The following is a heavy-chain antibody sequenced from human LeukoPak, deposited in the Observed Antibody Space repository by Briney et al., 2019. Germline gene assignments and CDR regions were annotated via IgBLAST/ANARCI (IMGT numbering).Heavy chain of an antibody. CDR3: TKNQYSGTIITPLDPFDV. V-gene: IGHV1-2*02. CDR2: IDPNTGGT. J-gene: IGHJ3*01. D-gene: IGHD3-10*01. CDR1: GYTFTRYY. Sequence: GASVKVSCKASGYTFTRYYIHWLRQAPGQGIEWMGWIDPNTGGTNFAQKFQGRITMTRDTSINTVYMELNRLRSDDTAVYYCTKNQYSGTIITPLDPFDVGGQGTMVTVSS.